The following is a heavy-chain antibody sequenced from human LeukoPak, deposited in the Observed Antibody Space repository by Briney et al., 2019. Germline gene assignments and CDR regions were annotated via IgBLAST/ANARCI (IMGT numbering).Heavy chain of an antibody. V-gene: IGHV4-59*01. CDR3: ARETGYTNWFDP. D-gene: IGHD5-24*01. CDR1: GGSISSYY. J-gene: IGHJ5*02. Sequence: SETLSLTCTVSGGSISSYYWSWIRQPPGKGLEWIGYIYYSGSTNYNPSLKSRVTISVDTSKNQFSLKLSSVTAADTAVYYCARETGYTNWFDPWCQGTLVTVSS. CDR2: IYYSGST.